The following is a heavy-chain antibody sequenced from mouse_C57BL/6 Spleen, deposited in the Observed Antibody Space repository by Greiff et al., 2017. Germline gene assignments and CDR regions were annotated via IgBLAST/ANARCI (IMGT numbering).Heavy chain of an antibody. Sequence: EVQLKQSGPELVKPGASVKLSCTASGYSFTDYNMNWVKQSTGKSLEWIGVINPNYGTTSYNQKFKGKATVTVDQSSSTAYMQLNSLTSEDSAVYYCARGTYGGSYVMDYWGQGTSVTVSS. J-gene: IGHJ4*01. CDR2: INPNYGTT. D-gene: IGHD1-1*01. CDR1: GYSFTDYN. CDR3: ARGTYGGSYVMDY. V-gene: IGHV1-39*01.